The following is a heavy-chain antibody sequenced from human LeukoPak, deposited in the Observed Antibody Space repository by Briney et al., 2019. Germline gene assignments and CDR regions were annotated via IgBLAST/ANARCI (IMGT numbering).Heavy chain of an antibody. CDR2: ISGSGGST. V-gene: IGHV3-23*01. CDR1: GFTFSSYA. Sequence: PGGSLRLSCAVSGFTFSSYAMSWVRQAPGKGLEWVSAISGSGGSTYYADSVKGRFTISRDNSKNTLYLQMNSLRAEDTAVYYCAKDGPLYGSGSYYDWGQGTLVTVSS. J-gene: IGHJ4*02. CDR3: AKDGPLYGSGSYYD. D-gene: IGHD3-10*01.